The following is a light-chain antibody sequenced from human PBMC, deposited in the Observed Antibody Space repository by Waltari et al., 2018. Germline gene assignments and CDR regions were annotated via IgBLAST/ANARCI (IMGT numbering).Light chain of an antibody. V-gene: IGLV2-11*01. CDR3: FSYAGSYTLGV. CDR1: RADIGGYRY. CDR2: DVY. J-gene: IGLJ1*01. Sequence: QSALPQPRSVSGSPGPPATIPCTVTRADIGGYRYVSRYQQHPGKAPKLIIYDVYKRPSGVPDRFSGSKSGTTASLTISGLQADDEANYYCFSYAGSYTLGVFGVGTKVAVL.